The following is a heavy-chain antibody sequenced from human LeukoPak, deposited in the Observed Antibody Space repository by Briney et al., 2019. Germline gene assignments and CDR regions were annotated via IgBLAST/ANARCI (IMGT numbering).Heavy chain of an antibody. CDR1: GGSFSGYY. V-gene: IGHV4-34*01. J-gene: IGHJ4*02. D-gene: IGHD6-19*01. CDR2: INHSGST. Sequence: SETLSLTCAVYGGSFSGYYWSWIRQPPGKRLEWIGEINHSGSTNYNPSLKSRVTISVDTSKNQFSLKLSSVTAADTAVYYCARRRGNTSGFQGYYFDYWGQGTLVTVSS. CDR3: ARRRGNTSGFQGYYFDY.